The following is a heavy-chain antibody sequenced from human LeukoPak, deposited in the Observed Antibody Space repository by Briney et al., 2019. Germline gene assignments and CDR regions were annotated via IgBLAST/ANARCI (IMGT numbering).Heavy chain of an antibody. CDR1: GFTFSSYS. CDR2: ISSSSSYI. J-gene: IGHJ4*02. D-gene: IGHD2-2*01. V-gene: IGHV3-21*01. CDR3: ARGPEYCSSTSCYDY. Sequence: GGSLRLSCAASGFTFSSYSMNWVRQAPGKGLEWVSSISSSSSYIYYADSVKGRFTISKDNAKNSLYLQMNSLRAEDTAVYYCARGPEYCSSTSCYDYWGQGTLVTVSS.